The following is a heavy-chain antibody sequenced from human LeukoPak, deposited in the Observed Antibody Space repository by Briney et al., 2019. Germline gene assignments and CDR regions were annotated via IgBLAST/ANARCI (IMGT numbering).Heavy chain of an antibody. J-gene: IGHJ3*02. CDR2: IYYSGST. CDR3: ARDLLYDSPIDAFDI. V-gene: IGHV4-59*01. Sequence: SETLSLTCTVSGGSISSYYWSWIRQPPGKGLEWIGDIYYSGSTNYNHSLKSRVTISVDTSKNQFSLKLSSVTAADTAVYYCARDLLYDSPIDAFDIWGQGTMVTVSS. CDR1: GGSISSYY. D-gene: IGHD3-22*01.